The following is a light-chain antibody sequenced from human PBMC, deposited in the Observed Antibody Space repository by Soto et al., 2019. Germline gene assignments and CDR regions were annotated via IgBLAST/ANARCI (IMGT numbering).Light chain of an antibody. V-gene: IGKV1-5*03. J-gene: IGKJ1*01. CDR2: KAS. CDR1: QSISNW. Sequence: DIQMTQSPSTLSASVGDRVTITCRASQSISNWLAWYQQKPGKAPKLLIYKASTLESGVPSRFSGSGSGTEFTLTISSLQPDDFATYYCQHHNSYSEAFGQGTKVDIK. CDR3: QHHNSYSEA.